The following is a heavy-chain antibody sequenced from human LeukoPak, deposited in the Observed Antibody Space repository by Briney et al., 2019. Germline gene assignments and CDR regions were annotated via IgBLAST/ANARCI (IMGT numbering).Heavy chain of an antibody. CDR3: ARDNADYYGSGSFFGY. CDR1: GFTFDDYG. CDR2: INWNGGST. V-gene: IGHV3-20*04. Sequence: GGSLRLSCAASGFTFDDYGMSWVRQAPGKGLEWVSGINWNGGSTGYADSVKGRFTISRDNAKNSLYLQMNSLRAEDTALYYCARDNADYYGSGSFFGYWGQGTLVTVSS. D-gene: IGHD3-10*01. J-gene: IGHJ4*02.